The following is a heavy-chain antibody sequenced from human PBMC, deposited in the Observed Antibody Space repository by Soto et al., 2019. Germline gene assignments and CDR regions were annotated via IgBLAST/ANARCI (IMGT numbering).Heavy chain of an antibody. CDR3: ARGDSTDCSNGVCSFFYNHDMDV. Sequence: ASVKVSCKASGYSFTDYHIHWVRQAPGQGLEWLGRINPKSGGTSTAQKFQGWVTMTTDTSISTASMELTRLTSDGTAIYYCARGDSTDCSNGVCSFFYNHDMDVGGQGTTVTVS. D-gene: IGHD2-8*01. CDR2: INPKSGGT. CDR1: GYSFTDYH. V-gene: IGHV1-2*04. J-gene: IGHJ6*02.